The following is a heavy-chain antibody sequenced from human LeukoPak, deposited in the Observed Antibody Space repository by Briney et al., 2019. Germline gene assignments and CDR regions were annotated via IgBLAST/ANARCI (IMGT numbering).Heavy chain of an antibody. J-gene: IGHJ4*02. Sequence: GGSLRLSCTMSGFMSSSYGLYWVRQAPDKGLAWVAFTRPDKDDKYYSDSVRGRFTISRDNPKNTLYLQMNSLRVEDTALYFCAKGVSEWGNLGNWGQGTLVTVSS. CDR2: TRPDKDDK. CDR1: GFMSSSYG. D-gene: IGHD7-27*01. V-gene: IGHV3-30*02. CDR3: AKGVSEWGNLGN.